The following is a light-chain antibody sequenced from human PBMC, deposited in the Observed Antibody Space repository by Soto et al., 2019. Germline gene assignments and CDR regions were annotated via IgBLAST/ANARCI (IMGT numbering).Light chain of an antibody. Sequence: EIVMTQSPVTLFVSPGERATLSCRASQSVSSNLAWYQQKPGQAPRLLIYGASTRATGIPARFSGSGSGTEFTLTISSLQSEDFAVYYCQQYNNWPRTFGQGTKVEIK. CDR2: GAS. CDR1: QSVSSN. CDR3: QQYNNWPRT. J-gene: IGKJ1*01. V-gene: IGKV3-15*01.